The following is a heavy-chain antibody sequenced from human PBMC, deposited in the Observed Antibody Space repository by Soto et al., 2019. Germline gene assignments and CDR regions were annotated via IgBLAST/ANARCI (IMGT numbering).Heavy chain of an antibody. CDR1: GFTFGSYG. Sequence: GGSLRLSCAASGFTFGSYGMHWVRQAPGKGLEWVAVIWYDGSNKYYADSVKGRFTISRDNSKNTLYLQMNSLRAEDTAVYYCARDLMGSSSWYGGYYYYGMDVWGQGTTVTVSS. CDR3: ARDLMGSSSWYGGYYYYGMDV. CDR2: IWYDGSNK. D-gene: IGHD6-13*01. J-gene: IGHJ6*02. V-gene: IGHV3-33*01.